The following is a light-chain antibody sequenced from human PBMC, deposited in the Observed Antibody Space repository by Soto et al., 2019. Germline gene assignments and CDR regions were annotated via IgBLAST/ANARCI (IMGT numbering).Light chain of an antibody. CDR1: SSDVGNYDY. J-gene: IGLJ1*01. CDR2: EVS. V-gene: IGLV2-14*01. CDR3: SSYSISTAYL. Sequence: QSALTQPASVSGSPGQSITISCTGTSSDVGNYDYVSWYQLHPGKAPKLMVFEVSNRPSGVSYRFSGSKSGNTASLTISGLQAEDEADYFCSSYSISTAYLFGTGTRSPS.